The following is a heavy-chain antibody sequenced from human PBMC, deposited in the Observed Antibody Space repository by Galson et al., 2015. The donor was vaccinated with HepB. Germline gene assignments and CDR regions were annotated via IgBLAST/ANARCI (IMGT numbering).Heavy chain of an antibody. CDR2: IHHSGST. CDR1: GDSISSDTYY. D-gene: IGHD3-22*01. Sequence: SETLSLTCTVSGDSISSDTYYWVWIRQPPGKGLEWIGSIHHSGSTYYNPSLKSRVTMSVDTSKNQFSLKLSSVTAADTAVYYCARLPFQVGSGYRGLDYWGQGTLVTVSS. V-gene: IGHV4-39*01. J-gene: IGHJ4*02. CDR3: ARLPFQVGSGYRGLDY.